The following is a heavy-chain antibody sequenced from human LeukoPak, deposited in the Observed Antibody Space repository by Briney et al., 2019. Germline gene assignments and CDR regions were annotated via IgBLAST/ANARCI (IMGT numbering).Heavy chain of an antibody. V-gene: IGHV4-38-2*02. D-gene: IGHD6-13*01. CDR3: ARDGRKAAAGTIRGASDV. Sequence: RPSETLSHTCSVSGYSLSSGYYWGWIRPPPGKGLEWIGSIYHSGSTYYNPSLKSRDTISVDTSKNQFSPKLSSVTAAGTAVYPCARDGRKAAAGTIRGASDVWGKGTTVTVSS. CDR1: GYSLSSGYY. J-gene: IGHJ6*04. CDR2: IYHSGST.